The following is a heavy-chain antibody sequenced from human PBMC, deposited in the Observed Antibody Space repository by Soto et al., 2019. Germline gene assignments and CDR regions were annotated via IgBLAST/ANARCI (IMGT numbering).Heavy chain of an antibody. CDR3: ARQALYTEGYYYGMDV. V-gene: IGHV1-2*02. Sequence: GTSVKVSCEACGDSFTGYYMHCVRQAPGQGLEWMGWINPNSGGTNYAQKFQGRVTMARDTSISTAYMELSRLRSDDTAVYYCARQALYTEGYYYGMDVWGQGTTVTVSS. D-gene: IGHD3-16*01. CDR2: INPNSGGT. J-gene: IGHJ6*02. CDR1: GDSFTGYY.